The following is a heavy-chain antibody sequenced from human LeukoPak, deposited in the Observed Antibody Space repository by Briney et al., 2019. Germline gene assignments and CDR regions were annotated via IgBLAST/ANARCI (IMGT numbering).Heavy chain of an antibody. Sequence: ASVKVSCKASGYTFTNYGMHWVRQAPGQRPGWMGWSSPGNGNTKYSQEFQGRVTITRDTSATTAHMELSSLRSEDMAVYYCARWNEAAAGFDYWGQGTLVTVSS. V-gene: IGHV1-3*02. CDR2: SSPGNGNT. D-gene: IGHD6-13*01. CDR1: GYTFTNYG. CDR3: ARWNEAAAGFDY. J-gene: IGHJ4*02.